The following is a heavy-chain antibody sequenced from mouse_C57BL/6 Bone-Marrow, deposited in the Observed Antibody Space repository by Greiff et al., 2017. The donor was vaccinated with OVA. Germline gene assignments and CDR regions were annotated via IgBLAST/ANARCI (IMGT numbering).Heavy chain of an antibody. Sequence: EVQLVESGGGLVQPGGSLKLSCAASGFTFSDFYMYWIRQTPEKRLEWVAYISNGGGSTYYPDTVKGRFTISRDNVKNTLYLQMSRLKSEDTAMYYCARLDAMDYWGQGTSVTVSS. CDR1: GFTFSDFY. J-gene: IGHJ4*01. CDR2: ISNGGGST. CDR3: ARLDAMDY. V-gene: IGHV5-12*01.